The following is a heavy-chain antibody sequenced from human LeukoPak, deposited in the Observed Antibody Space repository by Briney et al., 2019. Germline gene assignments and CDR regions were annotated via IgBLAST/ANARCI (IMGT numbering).Heavy chain of an antibody. J-gene: IGHJ4*02. D-gene: IGHD4-23*01. CDR1: GFTFSTYS. CDR2: ISSSSSTI. Sequence: GGSLRLSCAASGFTFSTYSMNWVRQAPGKGLEWVSYISSSSSTIYYADSVTGRFTISRDNAKNSLYLQMNSLRDGDTAVYYCARLSTVATPGFDYWGQGTLVTVSS. V-gene: IGHV3-48*02. CDR3: ARLSTVATPGFDY.